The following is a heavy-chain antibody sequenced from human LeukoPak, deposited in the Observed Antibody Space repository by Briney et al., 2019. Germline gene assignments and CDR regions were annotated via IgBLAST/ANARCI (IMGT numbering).Heavy chain of an antibody. CDR3: ARVYSPFSTWFDP. V-gene: IGHV3-21*01. CDR2: ISSSSSYI. Sequence: GGSLRLSCAASGFTFSSYSMNWVRQAPGKGLEWVSSISSSSSYIYYADSVKGRFTISRDNAKNSLYLQMNSLRAEDTAVYHCARVYSPFSTWFDPWGQGTLVTVSS. CDR1: GFTFSSYS. J-gene: IGHJ5*02. D-gene: IGHD1-26*01.